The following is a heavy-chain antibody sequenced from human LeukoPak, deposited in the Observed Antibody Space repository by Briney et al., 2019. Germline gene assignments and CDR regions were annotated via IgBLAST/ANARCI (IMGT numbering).Heavy chain of an antibody. CDR2: IKSKTDGGTT. CDR3: SGGLRSGRGSY. V-gene: IGHV3-15*01. CDR1: GFTFSNAW. Sequence: GGSLRLSCAASGFTFSNAWMSWVRQAPGKGLEWVGRIKSKTDGGTTDYAAPAKGRFTISRDDSKNTLYLQMNSLKTEDTAVYYCSGGLRSGRGSYWGQGTLVTVSS. J-gene: IGHJ4*02. D-gene: IGHD5-12*01.